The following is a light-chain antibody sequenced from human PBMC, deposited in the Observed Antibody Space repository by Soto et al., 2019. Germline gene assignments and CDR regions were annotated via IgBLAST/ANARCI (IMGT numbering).Light chain of an antibody. V-gene: IGKV3-15*01. CDR2: GAS. CDR3: QQYNNLIRT. J-gene: IGKJ1*01. Sequence: EIVMTQSPATLSVSPGEIATLSCRASQSVSSNLAWYQQNPGQAPSLLIYGASTRATGIPARFSDSGSGKEFAHSCTSLQSEDCAVYSCQQYNNLIRTFGQGTKVEI. CDR1: QSVSSN.